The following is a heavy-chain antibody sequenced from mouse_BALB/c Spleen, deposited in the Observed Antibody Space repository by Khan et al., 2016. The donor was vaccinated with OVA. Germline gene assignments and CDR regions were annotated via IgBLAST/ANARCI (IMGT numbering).Heavy chain of an antibody. J-gene: IGHJ3*01. CDR1: GFTFSSYS. V-gene: IGHV5-6*01. CDR3: ASHLTGSFAY. Sequence: VELVESGGDLVKPGGSLKLSCAASGFTFSSYSMSWVRQTPDQRLEWVATISSGGDYTYYPDSVKGRFTISRDNARNTLYMQLSSLKSEDTAMYYCASHLTGSFAYWGQGTLVTGSA. CDR2: ISSGGDYT. D-gene: IGHD4-1*01.